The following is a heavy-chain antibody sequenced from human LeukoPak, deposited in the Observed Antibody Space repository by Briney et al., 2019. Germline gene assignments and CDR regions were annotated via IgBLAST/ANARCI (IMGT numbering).Heavy chain of an antibody. CDR2: IYYSGST. CDR1: GGSISSSSYY. D-gene: IGHD1-26*01. CDR3: ARDFVSGSLKNWFDP. V-gene: IGHV4-39*07. Sequence: SETLSLTCTVSGGSISSSSYYWGWIRQPPGKGLEWIGGIYYSGSTYYNPSLKSRVTISVDTSKNQFSLKLSSVTAADTAVYYCARDFVSGSLKNWFDPWGQGTLVTVSS. J-gene: IGHJ5*02.